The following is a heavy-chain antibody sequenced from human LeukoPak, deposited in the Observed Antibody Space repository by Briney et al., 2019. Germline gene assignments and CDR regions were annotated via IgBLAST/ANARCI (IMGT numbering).Heavy chain of an antibody. V-gene: IGHV3-53*01. J-gene: IGHJ6*02. D-gene: IGHD6-6*01. CDR3: ARYSSSSYYYYGLDV. CDR2: IYSGGST. CDR1: GFTVSSNY. Sequence: PGGSLRLSCAASGFTVSSNYMNWVRQAPGKGLEWVSVIYSGGSTYYADSVKGRFTISRDNSKNTLYLQMNSLRAEDTAVYYCARYSSSSYYYYGLDVWGQGTTVTVSS.